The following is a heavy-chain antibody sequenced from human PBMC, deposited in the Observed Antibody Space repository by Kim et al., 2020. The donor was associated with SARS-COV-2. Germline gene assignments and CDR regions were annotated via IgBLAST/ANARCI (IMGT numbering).Heavy chain of an antibody. CDR2: IYSGGST. D-gene: IGHD3-9*01. Sequence: GGSLRLSCAASGFTVSSNYMSWVRQAPGKGLEWVSVIYSGGSTYYADSVKGRFTISRDNSKNTLYLQMNSLRAEDTAVYYCARGPLLRYFDYDCWGQGTLVTVSS. J-gene: IGHJ4*02. V-gene: IGHV3-53*01. CDR1: GFTVSSNY. CDR3: ARGPLLRYFDYDC.